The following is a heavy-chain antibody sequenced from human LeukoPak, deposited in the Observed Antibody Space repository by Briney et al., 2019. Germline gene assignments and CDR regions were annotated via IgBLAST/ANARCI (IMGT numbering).Heavy chain of an antibody. CDR3: ARPSVGYDFWSGYLYYFDY. D-gene: IGHD3-3*01. CDR1: GYTFTSYD. V-gene: IGHV1-8*03. CDR2: MNPNSGNT. J-gene: IGHJ4*02. Sequence: ASVKVSCKXSGYTFTSYDINWVRQATGQGLEWMGWMNPNSGNTGYSQKFQGRVTITRNTSISTAYMELSSLRSEDTAVYYCARPSVGYDFWSGYLYYFDYWGQGTLVTVSS.